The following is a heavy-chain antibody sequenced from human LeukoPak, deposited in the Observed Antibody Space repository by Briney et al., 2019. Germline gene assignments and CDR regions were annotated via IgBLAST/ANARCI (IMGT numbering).Heavy chain of an antibody. J-gene: IGHJ4*02. CDR3: ARVRDGYNRNWAY. CDR1: GGSISSSIYY. CDR2: IYYNVAT. V-gene: IGHV4-39*02. Sequence: TSETLSLTCTVSGGSISSSIYYWGWFRQPPGKGLEWIGSIYYNVATYYNSSLKSRVTISVDTSENHLSLKLSSVTAADTAVYYCARVRDGYNRNWAYWGQGTLVTVSS. D-gene: IGHD5-24*01.